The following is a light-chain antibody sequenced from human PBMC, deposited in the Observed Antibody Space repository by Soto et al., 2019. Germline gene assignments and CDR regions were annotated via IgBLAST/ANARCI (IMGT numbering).Light chain of an antibody. Sequence: DIQMTQSPSSVSASVGDRVTITCRASQGIRYWLAWYQQKPGKAPKVLIYGASSLQSGVPSRFSGSGSGTDFSLTISSLQPEDFATYYRQQANSFPYTFGPGTKVDIK. V-gene: IGKV1-12*01. CDR2: GAS. CDR3: QQANSFPYT. J-gene: IGKJ3*01. CDR1: QGIRYW.